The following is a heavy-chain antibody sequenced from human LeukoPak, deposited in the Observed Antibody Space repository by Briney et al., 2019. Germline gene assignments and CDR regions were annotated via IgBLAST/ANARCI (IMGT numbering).Heavy chain of an antibody. D-gene: IGHD3-10*02. CDR1: GFTSTSYD. Sequence: GGSLRLSCVASGFTSTSYDFNWVRQAPGKGLEWVSYISNGGGTISYADSVKGRFTISRDNAKNSVFLQMNTRRAEDTAVYYCARDSYMFGSDYWGGGTRVTVSS. J-gene: IGHJ4*02. CDR3: ARDSYMFGSDY. CDR2: ISNGGGTI. V-gene: IGHV3-48*03.